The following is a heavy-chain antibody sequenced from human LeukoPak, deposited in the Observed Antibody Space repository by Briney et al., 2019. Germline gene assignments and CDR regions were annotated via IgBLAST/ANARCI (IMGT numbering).Heavy chain of an antibody. J-gene: IGHJ5*02. CDR3: AIERYAYCGGDCYSRWFDP. Sequence: EGSLRLSCAASGFTFSSYEMNWVRQAPGKGLEWVSYISSSGSTIYYADSVKGRFTISRDNAKNSLYLQMNSLRAEDTAVYYCAIERYAYCGGDCYSRWFDPWGQGTLVTVSS. CDR2: ISSSGSTI. D-gene: IGHD2-21*02. CDR1: GFTFSSYE. V-gene: IGHV3-48*03.